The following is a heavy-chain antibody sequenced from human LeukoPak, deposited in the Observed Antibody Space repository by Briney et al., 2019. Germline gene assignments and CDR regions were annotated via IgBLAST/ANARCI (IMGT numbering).Heavy chain of an antibody. Sequence: HPGGSLRLSCAASGFAFSRYAISWVRQAPGKGLEWVSAITGSGDYTYYADSVKGRFTISRDNSKNTLYLQINSLRPEDTAVYYCAKGTAARRFAPFDYWGQGTLVTVSS. CDR2: ITGSGDYT. CDR3: AKGTAARRFAPFDY. V-gene: IGHV3-23*01. CDR1: GFAFSRYA. J-gene: IGHJ4*02. D-gene: IGHD6-6*01.